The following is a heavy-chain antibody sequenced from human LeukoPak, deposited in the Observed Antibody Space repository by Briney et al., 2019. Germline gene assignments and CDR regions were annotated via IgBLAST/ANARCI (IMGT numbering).Heavy chain of an antibody. CDR1: GFTFSSYA. J-gene: IGHJ4*02. V-gene: IGHV3-23*01. CDR2: ISGSGGST. Sequence: PGGSLRLSCAASGFTFSSYAMNWVRQPPGKGLEWVSTISGSGGSTYYADSVKGRFTISRDNSKNTLYLQMNSLRAEDTAVYYCAKVRGVIYFDYWGQGTLVTVSS. D-gene: IGHD3-10*01. CDR3: AKVRGVIYFDY.